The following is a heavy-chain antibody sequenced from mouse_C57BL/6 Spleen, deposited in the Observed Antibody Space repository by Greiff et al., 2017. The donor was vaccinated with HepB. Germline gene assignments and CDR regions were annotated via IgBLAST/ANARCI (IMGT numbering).Heavy chain of an antibody. CDR1: GYSITSGYG. D-gene: IGHD1-2*01. V-gene: IGHV3-2*02. Sequence: EVKVEESGPGLVKPSQSLSLTCTVTGYSITSGYGWNWIRQVPGNKREWMGYISYSGSTNYNPSLKSRISITRDTSKNQFFLQLNSVTNEDTATYYCARTASIKYWGQGTTLTVSS. CDR2: ISYSGST. J-gene: IGHJ2*01. CDR3: ARTASIKY.